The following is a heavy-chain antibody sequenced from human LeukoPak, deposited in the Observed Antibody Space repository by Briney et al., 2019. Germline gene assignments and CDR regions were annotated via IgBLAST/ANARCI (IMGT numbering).Heavy chain of an antibody. Sequence: ASVKVSCKASGYTFTGYYMHWVRQAPGQGLEWMGWINPNSGGTNYAQKFQGRVTMTRDTSISTAYMELSRLRSDDTAVYYCARSPPIQLWFEDDYWGQGTLVTVSS. CDR3: ARSPPIQLWFEDDY. V-gene: IGHV1-2*02. CDR1: GYTFTGYY. J-gene: IGHJ4*02. D-gene: IGHD5-18*01. CDR2: INPNSGGT.